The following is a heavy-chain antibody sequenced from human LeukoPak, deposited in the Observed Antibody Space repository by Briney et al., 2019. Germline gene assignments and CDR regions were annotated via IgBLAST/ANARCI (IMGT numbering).Heavy chain of an antibody. D-gene: IGHD6-13*01. CDR2: ISGSGGST. V-gene: IGHV3-23*01. CDR1: GFTFSSYG. J-gene: IGHJ4*02. CDR3: ARDRRRYSSSSFFFDY. Sequence: GGTLRLSCAASGFTFSSYGMSWVRQAPGKGLEWVSAISGSGGSTYYADSVKGRFTISRDNSKNTLYLQMNSLRAEDTAVYYCARDRRRYSSSSFFFDYWGQGTLVTVSS.